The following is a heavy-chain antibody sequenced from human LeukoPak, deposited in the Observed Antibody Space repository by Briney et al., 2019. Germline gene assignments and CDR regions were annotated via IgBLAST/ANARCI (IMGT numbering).Heavy chain of an antibody. Sequence: PSETLSLTCNVSGDSISSYYWSWIRQPPGEGLEWIGYIYTSGTTSYNPSLKSRVTISVDTSKNQFSLKLSSVTAADTAVYYCARDRGGSSWYEKDYWGQGTLVTVSS. D-gene: IGHD6-13*01. CDR3: ARDRGGSSWYEKDY. CDR1: GDSISSYY. J-gene: IGHJ4*02. CDR2: IYTSGTT. V-gene: IGHV4-4*09.